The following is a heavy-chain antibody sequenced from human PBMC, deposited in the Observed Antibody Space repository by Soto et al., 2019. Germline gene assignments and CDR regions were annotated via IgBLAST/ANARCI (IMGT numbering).Heavy chain of an antibody. CDR2: IYWDDDK. CDR3: AYLPCSGGSCYWFSFSGMDV. J-gene: IGHJ6*02. V-gene: IGHV2-5*02. Sequence: QITLKESGPTLVKPTQTLTLTCTFSGFSLSTSGVGVAWIRQPPGKALEWLALIYWDDDKSHRPSLESRLTITKDPSKHQVVLTMTNMDSVDTATYYCAYLPCSGGSCYWFSFSGMDVWGQGTTVTVSS. D-gene: IGHD2-15*01. CDR1: GFSLSTSGVG.